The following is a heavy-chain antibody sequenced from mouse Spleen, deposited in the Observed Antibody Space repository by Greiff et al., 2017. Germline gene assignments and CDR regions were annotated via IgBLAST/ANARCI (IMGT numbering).Heavy chain of an antibody. V-gene: IGHV1-15*01. CDR3: TRENSNAWFAY. D-gene: IGHD2-5*01. CDR1: GYTFTDYE. CDR2: IDPETGGT. Sequence: QVQLQQSGAELVRPGASVTLSCKASGYTFTDYEMHWVKQTPVHGLEWIGAIDPETGGTAYNQKFKGKAILTADKSSSTAYMELRSLTSEDSAVYYCTRENSNAWFAYWGQGTLVTVSA. J-gene: IGHJ3*01.